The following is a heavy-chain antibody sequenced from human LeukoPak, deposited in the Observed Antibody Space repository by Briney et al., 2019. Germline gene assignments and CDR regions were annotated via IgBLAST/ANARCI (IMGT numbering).Heavy chain of an antibody. CDR2: FDPEDGET. CDR1: GYTLTELS. Sequence: GASVKVSCKVSGYTLTELSMHWVRQAPGKGLEWMGGFDPEDGETIYAQKFQGRVTMTEHTSTDTAYMELSSLRSEDTAVYYCATTSIAVADFDYWGQGTLVTVSS. D-gene: IGHD6-19*01. V-gene: IGHV1-24*01. CDR3: ATTSIAVADFDY. J-gene: IGHJ4*02.